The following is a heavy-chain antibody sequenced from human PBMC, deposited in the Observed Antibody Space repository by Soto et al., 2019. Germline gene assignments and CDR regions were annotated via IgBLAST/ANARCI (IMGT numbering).Heavy chain of an antibody. CDR2: ISYDGSKK. V-gene: IGHV3-30*18. CDR3: AKIATRAFDY. CDR1: GFTFSSYG. Sequence: QVQLVESGGGVVQPGRSLRLSCAASGFTFSSYGMHWVRQAPGKGLEWVADISYDGSKKYYADSVKGRFTISRDNSKNTLYLQMNSLRGEDTAVSYCAKIATRAFDYWGQGTLVTVSS. D-gene: IGHD5-12*01. J-gene: IGHJ4*02.